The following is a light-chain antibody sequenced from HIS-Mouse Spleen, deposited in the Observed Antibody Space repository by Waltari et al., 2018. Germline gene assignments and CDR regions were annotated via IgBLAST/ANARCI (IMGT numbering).Light chain of an antibody. CDR3: QQYGSSPFT. Sequence: IVLPQSPGTMSLSPGERATLSCRASQSVSSIYLAWYQPKPGQAPRILIYGPSSRATGIPDRVSGSGSGTDFTLTISRLEPEDFAVYYCQQYGSSPFTFGPGTKVDIK. CDR2: GPS. J-gene: IGKJ3*01. CDR1: QSVSSIY. V-gene: IGKV3-20*01.